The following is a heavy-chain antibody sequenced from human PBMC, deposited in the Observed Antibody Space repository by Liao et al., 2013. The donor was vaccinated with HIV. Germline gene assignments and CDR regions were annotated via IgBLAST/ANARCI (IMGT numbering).Heavy chain of an antibody. CDR2: INHSGST. Sequence: QVQLQQWGAGLLKSSETLSLTCAVYGGSFSGYYWSWIRQPPGKGLEWIGEINHSGSTNYNPSLQSRVTISVDTSKKQFFLQLRSVTAADTAVYYCASESLGIPHLTDYWAREPWSPSPQ. V-gene: IGHV4-34*01. J-gene: IGHJ4*02. CDR3: ASESLGIPHLTDY. D-gene: IGHD3-16*01. CDR1: GGSFSGYY.